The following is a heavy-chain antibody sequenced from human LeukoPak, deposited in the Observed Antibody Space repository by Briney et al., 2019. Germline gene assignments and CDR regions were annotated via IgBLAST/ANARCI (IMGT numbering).Heavy chain of an antibody. V-gene: IGHV3-21*01. Sequence: NPGGSLRLSCAASGFTFSSHDMNWVRQAPGKGLEWVSSITTATSSYIYYADSVKGRFTISRDDAKYSLYLQMDSLRAEDTAVYYCARDYGGPHYFDYWGQGTLVTVSS. D-gene: IGHD2-15*01. CDR1: GFTFSSHD. CDR2: ITTATSSYI. J-gene: IGHJ4*02. CDR3: ARDYGGPHYFDY.